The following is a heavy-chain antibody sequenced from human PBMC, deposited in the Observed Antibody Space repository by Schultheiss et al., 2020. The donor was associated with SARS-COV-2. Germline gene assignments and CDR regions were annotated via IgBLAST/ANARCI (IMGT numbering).Heavy chain of an antibody. J-gene: IGHJ5*02. Sequence: GSLRLSCTVSGGSISSSSYYWGWIRQPPGKGLEWIGSIYYSGSTYYNPSLKSRVTISVDTSKNQFSLKLSSVTAADTAVYYCASVGYCSSTSCYTDWFDPWGQGTLVTVSS. CDR3: ASVGYCSSTSCYTDWFDP. D-gene: IGHD2-2*02. V-gene: IGHV4-39*07. CDR2: IYYSGST. CDR1: GGSISSSSYY.